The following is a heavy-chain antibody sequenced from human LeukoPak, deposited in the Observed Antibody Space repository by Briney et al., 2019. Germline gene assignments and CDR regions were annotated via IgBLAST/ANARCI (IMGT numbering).Heavy chain of an antibody. J-gene: IGHJ3*02. D-gene: IGHD6-13*01. CDR1: GFTFSSYS. Sequence: GGSLRLSCAASGFTFSSYSMNWVRQAPGKGLEWVSSISSSSSYIYYADSVKGRFTISRDNAKNSLYLQMNSLRAEDTAVYYCASSIAAAGSGAFDIWGHGTMVTVSS. CDR2: ISSSSSYI. V-gene: IGHV3-21*01. CDR3: ASSIAAAGSGAFDI.